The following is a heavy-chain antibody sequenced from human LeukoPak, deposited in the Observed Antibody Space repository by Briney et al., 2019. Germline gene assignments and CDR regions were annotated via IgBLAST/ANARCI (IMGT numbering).Heavy chain of an antibody. Sequence: PGGSLRLSCAASGFTFSSYEMNWVRQAPGKGLEWVSYISSSGSTIYYADSVKGRFTISRDNAKNSLYLQMNSLRAEDTAVYYCAKRPPNTYGSGSYYMDYWGQGTLVTVSS. J-gene: IGHJ4*02. CDR1: GFTFSSYE. CDR2: ISSSGSTI. CDR3: AKRPPNTYGSGSYYMDY. D-gene: IGHD3-10*01. V-gene: IGHV3-48*03.